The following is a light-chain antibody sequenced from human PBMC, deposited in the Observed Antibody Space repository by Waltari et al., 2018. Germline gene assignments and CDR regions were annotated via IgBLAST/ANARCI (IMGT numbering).Light chain of an antibody. V-gene: IGLV1-44*01. CDR2: SNK. CDR1: SSNXGSNT. Sequence: SVLTQPPSASGTPGQRXTXSCSGXSSNXGSNTVNWYQQLPGTAPKLLIYSNKQRPSGVPDRFAGSKSGTSASLAISGLQSEDEADYYCAAWDDSLNGGVFXGGTKLTVL. CDR3: AAWDDSLNGGV. J-gene: IGLJ2*01.